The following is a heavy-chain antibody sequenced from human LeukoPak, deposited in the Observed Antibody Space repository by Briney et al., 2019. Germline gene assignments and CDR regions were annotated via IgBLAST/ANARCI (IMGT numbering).Heavy chain of an antibody. CDR2: VHPGNSET. CDR3: TLHNNYAFEN. CDR1: GYSFVTFW. Sequence: GESLKISCEASGYSFVTFWIGWVRQMPGKALEWVAIVHPGNSETRYSPSFQGQVSISADKSIRTAYLQWSSLEASDTAIYYCTLHNNYAFENLGQGALVAVSS. V-gene: IGHV5-51*01. D-gene: IGHD5-18*01. J-gene: IGHJ4*02.